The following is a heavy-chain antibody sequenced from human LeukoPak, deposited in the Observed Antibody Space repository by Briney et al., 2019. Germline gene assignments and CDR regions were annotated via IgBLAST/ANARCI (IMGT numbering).Heavy chain of an antibody. D-gene: IGHD6-19*01. CDR2: ISYDGSDK. CDR3: ARSVGSGRFDY. Sequence: PGGSLRLSCAASGFTFSRYAMHWVRQAPGKGLEWVAVISYDGSDKYYADSVKGRFTISRDNSKNTLYLQMNSLRAEDTAVYYCARSVGSGRFDYWGQGTLVAVSS. V-gene: IGHV3-30*04. CDR1: GFTFSRYA. J-gene: IGHJ4*02.